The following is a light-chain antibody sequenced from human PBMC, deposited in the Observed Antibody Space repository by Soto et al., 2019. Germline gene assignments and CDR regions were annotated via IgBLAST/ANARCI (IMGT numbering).Light chain of an antibody. Sequence: VGTQSPGTLSWSPEENATLSCRASQTVSITYLTWYQQKPGQAPRLLIYDASTRATGIPDRFSGSGSGTDFTLTISRLEPEDFAVYYCQQYGSSPLTFGGGTKV. J-gene: IGKJ4*01. CDR1: QTVSITY. CDR3: QQYGSSPLT. CDR2: DAS. V-gene: IGKV3-20*01.